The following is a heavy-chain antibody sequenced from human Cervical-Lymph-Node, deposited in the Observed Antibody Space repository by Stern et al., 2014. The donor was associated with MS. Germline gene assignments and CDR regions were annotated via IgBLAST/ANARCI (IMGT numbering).Heavy chain of an antibody. D-gene: IGHD5-18*01. Sequence: VQLEESGPGLVKPSETLSLTCTVSGDSISSYYWHLIRQSPGKGLEGIGYIYYSGSTNHNPSLKSRVTISVDMSKNQFSLQLTSVTAADTAVYFCARWDRVMVRPNFYYYGMDVWGQGTTVIVSS. J-gene: IGHJ6*02. CDR3: ARWDRVMVRPNFYYYGMDV. CDR1: GDSISSYY. CDR2: IYYSGST. V-gene: IGHV4-59*01.